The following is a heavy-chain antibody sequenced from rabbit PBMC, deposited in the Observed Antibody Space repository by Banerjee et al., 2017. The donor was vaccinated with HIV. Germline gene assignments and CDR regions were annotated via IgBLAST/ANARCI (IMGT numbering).Heavy chain of an antibody. J-gene: IGHJ4*01. D-gene: IGHD6-1*01. V-gene: IGHV1S45*01. CDR1: GFIFSDNYV. CDR3: GRGYADVTGYGHATLNL. CDR2: INTGSGST. Sequence: QEQLEESGGDLVKPGASLTLTCKASGFIFSDNYVMCWVRQAPGKGLEWIACINTGSGSTYYASWAKGRFTISKTSTTVTLQMTSLTAADTATYFCGRGYADVTGYGHATLNLWGPGTLVTVS.